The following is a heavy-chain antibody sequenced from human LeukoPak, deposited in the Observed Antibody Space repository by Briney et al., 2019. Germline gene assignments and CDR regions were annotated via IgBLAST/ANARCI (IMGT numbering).Heavy chain of an antibody. V-gene: IGHV3-23*01. CDR3: AKSNGWFDP. CDR1: GFTFNNYG. CDR2: ISGSGGST. D-gene: IGHD2-8*01. Sequence: GGSLRLSCAASGFTFNNYGMSWVRQAPGMGLEWVSAISGSGGSTYYAHSVKGRFTISGDNSKNTLFLQMNSLRAEDTAVYYCAKSNGWFDPWGQGTLVTVSS. J-gene: IGHJ5*02.